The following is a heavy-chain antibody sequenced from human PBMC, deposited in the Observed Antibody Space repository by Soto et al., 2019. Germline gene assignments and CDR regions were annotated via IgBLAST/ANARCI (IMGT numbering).Heavy chain of an antibody. Sequence: QITLNESGPTVVKPTETLTLTCTFSGFSLTTSGVGVGWVRQSPGKAPEWLAFIYWDDDKRYSTSLKSRLTNTKDTSKNQVVLTMANVDPADTVTYYCAHRVLRAVFGLVTTTAIYFDFWGQGTPVVVSS. J-gene: IGHJ4*02. V-gene: IGHV2-5*02. CDR3: AHRVLRAVFGLVTTTAIYFDF. CDR2: IYWDDDK. D-gene: IGHD3-3*01. CDR1: GFSLTTSGVG.